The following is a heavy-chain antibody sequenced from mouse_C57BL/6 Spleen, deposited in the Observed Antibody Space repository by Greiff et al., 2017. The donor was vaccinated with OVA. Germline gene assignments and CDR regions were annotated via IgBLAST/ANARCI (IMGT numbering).Heavy chain of an antibody. CDR2: IYPGDGDT. J-gene: IGHJ4*01. D-gene: IGHD2-4*01. CDR1: GYAFSSYW. V-gene: IGHV1-80*01. CDR3: ARRRDYDHAMDY. Sequence: QVQLQQSGAELVKPGASVKISCKASGYAFSSYWMNWVKQRPGKGLEWIGQIYPGDGDTNYNGKFKGKATLTADKSSSTAYMQLSSLTSDDSAVYFCARRRDYDHAMDYWGQGTSVTVSS.